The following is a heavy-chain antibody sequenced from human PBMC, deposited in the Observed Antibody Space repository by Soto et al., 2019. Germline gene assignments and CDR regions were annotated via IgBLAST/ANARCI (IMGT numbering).Heavy chain of an antibody. CDR2: IYSGGST. Sequence: EVQLVESGGGLIRPGGSLRLSCAASGFTVSSNYMSWVRQAPGKGLEWVSVIYSGGSTYYADSVKGRFTISRDNSKNTLYLQMNSLRAEDTAVYYCARESHLYYFDYWGQGTLVTVSS. CDR3: ARESHLYYFDY. J-gene: IGHJ4*02. V-gene: IGHV3-53*01. CDR1: GFTVSSNY.